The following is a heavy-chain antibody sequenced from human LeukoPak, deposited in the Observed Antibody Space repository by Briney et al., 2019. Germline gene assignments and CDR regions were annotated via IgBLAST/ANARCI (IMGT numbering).Heavy chain of an antibody. Sequence: SETLSLTCAVYGGSFSGYYWSWIRQPPGKGLEWIGEINHSGSTNYNPSLKSRVTISVDTSKNQFSLKLSSVTAADTAVYYCARDINYRFSYWGQGTLVTVSS. CDR3: ARDINYRFSY. J-gene: IGHJ4*02. V-gene: IGHV4-34*01. CDR1: GGSFSGYY. CDR2: INHSGST. D-gene: IGHD4-11*01.